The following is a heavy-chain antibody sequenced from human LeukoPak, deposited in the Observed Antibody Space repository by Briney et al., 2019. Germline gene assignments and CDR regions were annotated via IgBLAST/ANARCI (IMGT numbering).Heavy chain of an antibody. CDR3: ARVVGLTGYSSSWYSGYYYYMDV. CDR1: GGTFSSYA. Sequence: RASVKVSCKASGGTFSSYAISWVRQAPGQGLEWMGGIIPIFGTTNYAQKFQDRVTITADKSTSTAYMELSSLRSEETAVYYCARVVGLTGYSSSWYSGYYYYMDVWGKGTTVTVSS. D-gene: IGHD6-13*01. V-gene: IGHV1-69*06. CDR2: IIPIFGTT. J-gene: IGHJ6*03.